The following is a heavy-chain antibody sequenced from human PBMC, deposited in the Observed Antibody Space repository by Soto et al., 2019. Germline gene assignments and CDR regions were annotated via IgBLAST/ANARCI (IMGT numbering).Heavy chain of an antibody. CDR1: GGSISSGDYY. Sequence: SETLSLTCTVSGGSISSGDYYWSWIRQPPGKGLEWIGYIYYSGSTYYNPSLKSRVTISVDTSKNQFSLKLSSVTAADTAVYYCARNPDYGDPLGYFDYWGQGTLVTAPQ. CDR2: IYYSGST. CDR3: ARNPDYGDPLGYFDY. D-gene: IGHD4-17*01. J-gene: IGHJ4*02. V-gene: IGHV4-30-4*01.